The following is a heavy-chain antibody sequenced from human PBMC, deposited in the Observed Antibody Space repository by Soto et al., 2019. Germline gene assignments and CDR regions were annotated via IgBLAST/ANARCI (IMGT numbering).Heavy chain of an antibody. CDR2: IGSSSRTI. D-gene: IGHD5-12*01. Sequence: EVQLVESGGGLVQPGGSLRLSCAASGFTFSSHSMNWVRQAPGKGLEWVSYIGSSSRTIYYADSVKGRFTISRDNAMNSLYLQMNSVRAEDTALYYCARDHGKRGYSGFDLDYWGQGTLVTVSS. CDR1: GFTFSSHS. CDR3: ARDHGKRGYSGFDLDY. V-gene: IGHV3-48*01. J-gene: IGHJ4*02.